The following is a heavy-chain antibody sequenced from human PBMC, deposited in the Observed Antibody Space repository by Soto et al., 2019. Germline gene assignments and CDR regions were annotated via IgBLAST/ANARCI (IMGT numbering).Heavy chain of an antibody. V-gene: IGHV4-39*01. D-gene: IGHD3-22*01. CDR2: IYYIGST. Sequence: QLQLQESGPGLVKPSETLSLTCTVSGGSISSSSYYWGWIRQPPGKGLEWIGSIYYIGSTYYNPSLKIRVTITVDPSKDQFSLKLSSVTAADTGVYYCARRGGGLLHDHWYFDLWGRGTLVTVSS. J-gene: IGHJ2*01. CDR3: ARRGGGLLHDHWYFDL. CDR1: GGSISSSSYY.